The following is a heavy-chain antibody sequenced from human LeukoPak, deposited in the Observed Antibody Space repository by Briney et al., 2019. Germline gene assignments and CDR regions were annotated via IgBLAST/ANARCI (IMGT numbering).Heavy chain of an antibody. D-gene: IGHD3-10*01. CDR1: GYIFIDYY. Sequence: ASVKVSCKTSGYIFIDYYIQWVRQAPGQGLEWMGWINPNSGGTDHAQKFQGKVTMTRDTSISTAYMELTRLRSDDTAIYYCARRALGTYSPIDYWGQGTLATVSS. CDR2: INPNSGGT. J-gene: IGHJ4*02. CDR3: ARRALGTYSPIDY. V-gene: IGHV1-2*02.